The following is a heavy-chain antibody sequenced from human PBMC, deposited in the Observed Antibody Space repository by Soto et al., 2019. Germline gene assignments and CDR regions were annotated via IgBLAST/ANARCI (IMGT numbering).Heavy chain of an antibody. J-gene: IGHJ6*02. D-gene: IGHD3-10*01. V-gene: IGHV5-51*01. CDR3: ARYYVSGTYYRGVDV. CDR1: GYNFTTYW. Sequence: GESLKISCKGSGYNFTTYWIGWVRQMPGKGLEWMGIISPGDSDTIYSPSFQGQVTISADKSISTAYLQWSSLKASDTAMFYCARYYVSGTYYRGVDVWGQGTTGTVSS. CDR2: ISPGDSDT.